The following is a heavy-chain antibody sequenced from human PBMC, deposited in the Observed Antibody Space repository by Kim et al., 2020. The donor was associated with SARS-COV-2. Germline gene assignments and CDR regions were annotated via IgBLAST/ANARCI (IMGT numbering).Heavy chain of an antibody. V-gene: IGHV3-15*01. CDR1: GITFSDAW. D-gene: IGHD3-10*01. Sequence: GGSLRLSCAASGITFSDAWLSWVRQAPGKGLEWVGRIKSKADGGTADYAAPVEGRFIISRDDSRNTLFLQMNSLKTEDTAVYYCTLRRRSDTEGSDYWGQGNLVTVSS. CDR3: TLRRRSDTEGSDY. CDR2: IKSKADGGTA. J-gene: IGHJ4*02.